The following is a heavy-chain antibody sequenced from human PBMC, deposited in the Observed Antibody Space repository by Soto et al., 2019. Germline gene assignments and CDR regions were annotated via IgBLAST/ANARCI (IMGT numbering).Heavy chain of an antibody. CDR1: GYTFTSYG. D-gene: IGHD3-22*01. CDR3: ARDVGGMYDSSGYYSPAFDY. V-gene: IGHV1-18*01. J-gene: IGHJ4*02. Sequence: GASVKVSCKASGYTFTSYGISWVRQAPGQGLECIVWISAYNGNTNYAQKLQGRVTMTTDTSTSTVFLELRSLRSDDTAVYYCARDVGGMYDSSGYYSPAFDYWGQGTLVTVSS. CDR2: ISAYNGNT.